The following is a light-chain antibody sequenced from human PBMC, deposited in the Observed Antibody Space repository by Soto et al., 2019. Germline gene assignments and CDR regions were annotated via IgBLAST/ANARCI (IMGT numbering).Light chain of an antibody. CDR3: SSYTTGGSYV. Sequence: QSALTQPASVSGSPGLSIAISCTGTSRDVGGYNSGSWYQQQPGKVPKLMIYDVSNRPSGVSNRFSGSKSGNTASLTISGLQAEDAGYYYCSSYTTGGSYVFGTGTKLTVL. J-gene: IGLJ1*01. V-gene: IGLV2-14*01. CDR2: DVS. CDR1: SRDVGGYNS.